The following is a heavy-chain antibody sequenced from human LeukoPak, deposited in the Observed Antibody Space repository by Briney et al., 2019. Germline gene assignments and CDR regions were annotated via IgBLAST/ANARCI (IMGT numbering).Heavy chain of an antibody. Sequence: GGSLRLSCAASGFTFSDYYMSWIRHAPGKGLEWISYISSSSGYTNYADSVKGRFTISRDNAKNSLYLQMNSPRAEDTAVYYCARGYFSGCSTPFDYWGQGTLVTVSS. J-gene: IGHJ4*02. CDR1: GFTFSDYY. D-gene: IGHD1-26*01. CDR2: ISSSSGYT. V-gene: IGHV3-11*05. CDR3: ARGYFSGCSTPFDY.